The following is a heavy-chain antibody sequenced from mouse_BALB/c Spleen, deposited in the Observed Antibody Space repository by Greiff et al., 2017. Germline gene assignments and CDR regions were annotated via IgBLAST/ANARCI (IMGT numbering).Heavy chain of an antibody. Sequence: EVHLVESGAELVKPGASVKLSCTASGFNIKDTYMHWVKQRPEQGLEWIGRIDPANGNTKYDPKFQGKATITADTSSNTAYLQLSSLTSEDTAVYYCARRDYGNWFAYWGQGTLVTVSA. D-gene: IGHD2-1*01. J-gene: IGHJ3*01. CDR2: IDPANGNT. CDR1: GFNIKDTY. CDR3: ARRDYGNWFAY. V-gene: IGHV14-3*02.